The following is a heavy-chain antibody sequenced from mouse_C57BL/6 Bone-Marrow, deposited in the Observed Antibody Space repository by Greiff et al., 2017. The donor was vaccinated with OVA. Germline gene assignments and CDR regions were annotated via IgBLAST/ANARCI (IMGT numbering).Heavy chain of an antibody. Sequence: VQLQQPGAELVRPGTSVKLSCKASGYTFTSYWMHWVKQRPGQGLEWIGVIDPSDSYTNYNQKFKGKATLTVVTSSSTAYMQLSSLTSVDSAVYYFARWGSAQALYAMDYWGQGTSVTVSS. V-gene: IGHV1-59*01. CDR3: ARWGSAQALYAMDY. D-gene: IGHD3-2*02. CDR2: IDPSDSYT. J-gene: IGHJ4*01. CDR1: GYTFTSYW.